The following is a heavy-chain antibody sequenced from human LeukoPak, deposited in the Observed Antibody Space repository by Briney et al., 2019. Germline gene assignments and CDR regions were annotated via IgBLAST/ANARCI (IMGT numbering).Heavy chain of an antibody. CDR1: GGSVSSGSYY. CDR3: AREISLDYYFDY. V-gene: IGHV4-61*01. CDR2: IYYSGST. D-gene: IGHD1-1*01. Sequence: SETLSLTCTVSGGSVSSGSYYWSWIRQPPGKELEWIGYIYYSGSTNYNPSLKSRVTISVDTSKNQFSLELSSVTAADTAVYYCAREISLDYYFDYWGQGTLVTVSS. J-gene: IGHJ4*02.